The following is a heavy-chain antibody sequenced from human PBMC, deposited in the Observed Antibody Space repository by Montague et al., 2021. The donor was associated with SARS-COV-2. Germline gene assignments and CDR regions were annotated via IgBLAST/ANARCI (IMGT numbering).Heavy chain of an antibody. J-gene: IGHJ4*02. V-gene: IGHV3-7*04. CDR1: GFTFSTFW. CDR2: IKQDGSEK. Sequence: SLRLSCAASGFTFSTFWMTWVRQVPGKGLEWVANIKQDGSEKYYVDSVKGRFTISRDNAKSSLYLQMNSLRAEDTAVFYCAGAVSNGWTFDYWGQGTLVTVSS. CDR3: AGAVSNGWTFDY. D-gene: IGHD6-19*01.